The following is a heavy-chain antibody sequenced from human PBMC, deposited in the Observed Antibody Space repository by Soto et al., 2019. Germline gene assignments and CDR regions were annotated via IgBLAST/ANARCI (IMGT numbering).Heavy chain of an antibody. CDR2: ISYDGSNK. CDR3: AKETYSGPLDY. CDR1: GFTFSSFG. Sequence: SLRLSCADSGFTFSSFGMHWVRQAPGKGLEWVAVISYDGSNKYYADSVKGRFTISRDNSKNTLYLQMNSLRAEDTAVYYCAKETYSGPLDYWGQGT. V-gene: IGHV3-30*18. J-gene: IGHJ4*02. D-gene: IGHD2-15*01.